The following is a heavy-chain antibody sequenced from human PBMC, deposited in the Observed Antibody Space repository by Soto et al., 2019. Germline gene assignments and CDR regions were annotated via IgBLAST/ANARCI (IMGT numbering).Heavy chain of an antibody. D-gene: IGHD2-2*01. V-gene: IGHV3-23*01. CDR1: GFTFSTYA. J-gene: IGHJ4*02. CDR2: ISDSGST. CDR3: AKDKGGRYCSRTSCLYSFDY. Sequence: EVQLLESGGGLVQHGGSLRLSCTASGFTFSTYAMSWVRQAPGKGLEWVSTISDSGSTYYADSVKGRFTISRDNSKNTLYLEMNSLRAEDTAVYYCAKDKGGRYCSRTSCLYSFDYWGQGTLVTVSS.